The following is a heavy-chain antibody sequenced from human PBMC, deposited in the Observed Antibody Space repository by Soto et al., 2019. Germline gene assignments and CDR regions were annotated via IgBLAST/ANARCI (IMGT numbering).Heavy chain of an antibody. V-gene: IGHV3-23*01. CDR2: ISGSGVST. D-gene: IGHD6-19*01. J-gene: IGHJ4*02. Sequence: EVQLLESGGGLVQPGGSLRLSCAASGFTFSSYAMSWVRQAPGKGLEWVSAISGSGVSTYYADSVKGRFTISRDNSKNTLYLQMNSLRAEDAAVYYCAKEWSYSSGWSHVDYWGQGTLVTVSS. CDR1: GFTFSSYA. CDR3: AKEWSYSSGWSHVDY.